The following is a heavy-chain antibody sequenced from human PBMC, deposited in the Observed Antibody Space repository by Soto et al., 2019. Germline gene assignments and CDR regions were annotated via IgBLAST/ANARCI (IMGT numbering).Heavy chain of an antibody. CDR3: AQTYGDYVGYFDY. J-gene: IGHJ4*02. Sequence: ASVKVSCKASGGTFSSYAISWVRQAPGQGLEWMGGIIPIFGTANYAQKFQGRVTITADESTSTAYMELSSLRSEDTAVYYCAQTYGDYVGYFDYWGQGTPVTVSS. D-gene: IGHD4-17*01. V-gene: IGHV1-69*13. CDR2: IIPIFGTA. CDR1: GGTFSSYA.